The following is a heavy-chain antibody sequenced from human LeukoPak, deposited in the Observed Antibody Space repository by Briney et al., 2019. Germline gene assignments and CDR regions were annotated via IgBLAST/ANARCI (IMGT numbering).Heavy chain of an antibody. CDR3: GRAFPPLRTAAAGDL. J-gene: IGHJ5*02. D-gene: IGHD6-13*01. CDR2: ISGRSSHI. CDR1: GFTFSDHD. Sequence: GGSLRLSCTASGFTFSDHDMNWVRQAPGKGLEWVSSISGRSSHIYYADSVKGRFTISRDNAKNSLYLQMNSLRDEDTAVYYCGRAFPPLRTAAAGDLWGQGTLVTVSS. V-gene: IGHV3-21*06.